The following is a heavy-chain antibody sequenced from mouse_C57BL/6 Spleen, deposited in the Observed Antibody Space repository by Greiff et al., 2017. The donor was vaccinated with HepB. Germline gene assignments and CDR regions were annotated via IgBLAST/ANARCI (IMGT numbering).Heavy chain of an antibody. CDR2: IDPENGDT. CDR3: TTSSSFDY. D-gene: IGHD1-1*01. CDR1: GFNIKDDY. V-gene: IGHV14-4*01. Sequence: EVKLQQSGAELVRPGASVKLSCTASGFNIKDDYMHWVKQRPEQGLEWIGWIDPENGDTEYASKFQGKATITADTSSNTAYLQLSSLTSEDTAVYYCTTSSSFDYWGQGTTLTVSS. J-gene: IGHJ2*01.